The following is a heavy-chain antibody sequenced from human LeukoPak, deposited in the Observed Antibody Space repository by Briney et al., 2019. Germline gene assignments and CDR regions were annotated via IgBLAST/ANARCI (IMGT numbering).Heavy chain of an antibody. CDR2: ITGSGAFT. D-gene: IGHD3-22*01. V-gene: IGHV3-23*01. CDR3: ARDRVNYDSSGYGQGDAFDI. J-gene: IGHJ3*02. Sequence: GGSLRLSCAASGFTFIKYSMTWVRQAPGKGLEWVSAITGSGAFTDYADSVKGRFTISRDNSKNTLYLQMNSLRAEDTAVYYCARDRVNYDSSGYGQGDAFDIWGQGTMVTVSS. CDR1: GFTFIKYS.